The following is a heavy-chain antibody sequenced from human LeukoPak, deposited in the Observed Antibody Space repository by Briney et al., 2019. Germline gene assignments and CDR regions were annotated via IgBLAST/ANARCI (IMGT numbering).Heavy chain of an antibody. CDR2: INPNSGGT. Sequence: ASVKVSCKASGYTFTGYYMHWVRQAPGQGLEWMGWINPNSGGTNYAQKFQGRVTMTRDTSISTAYMELSRLRSDDTAVYYCARARYYYGSGRKIDYWGQGTLVTVSS. V-gene: IGHV1-2*02. D-gene: IGHD3-10*01. CDR3: ARARYYYGSGRKIDY. J-gene: IGHJ4*02. CDR1: GYTFTGYY.